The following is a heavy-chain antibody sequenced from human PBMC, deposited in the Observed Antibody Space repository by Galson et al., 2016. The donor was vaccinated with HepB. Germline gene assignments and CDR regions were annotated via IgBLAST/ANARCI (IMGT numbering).Heavy chain of an antibody. V-gene: IGHV1-69*13. CDR3: ARGRGLWFGEGTPYYGMDV. CDR2: IFPIFGPT. D-gene: IGHD3-10*01. CDR1: GGTFSTYA. J-gene: IGHJ6*02. Sequence: SVKVSCKASGGTFSTYAINWVRQAPGQGPEWIGGIFPIFGPTNYAQKFQGRVPITADESTRTAYMELSSLRSEDTAVYYCARGRGLWFGEGTPYYGMDVWGQGTLVTVSS.